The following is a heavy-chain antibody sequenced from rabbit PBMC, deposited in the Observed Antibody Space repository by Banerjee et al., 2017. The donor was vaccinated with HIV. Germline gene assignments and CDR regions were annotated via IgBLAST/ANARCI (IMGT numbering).Heavy chain of an antibody. Sequence: QSLEESGGDLVKPEGSLTLTCTASGFSFNNKYVMCWVRQAPGKGLEWIACINTSSGNTVYASWAKGRFTISKTSSTTVTLQLTSLTAADTATYFCARHGSSSVWGGDLWCQGTLVTVS. D-gene: IGHD4-1*01. CDR3: ARHGSSSVWGGDL. CDR2: INTSSGNT. V-gene: IGHV1S40*01. J-gene: IGHJ3*01. CDR1: GFSFNNKYV.